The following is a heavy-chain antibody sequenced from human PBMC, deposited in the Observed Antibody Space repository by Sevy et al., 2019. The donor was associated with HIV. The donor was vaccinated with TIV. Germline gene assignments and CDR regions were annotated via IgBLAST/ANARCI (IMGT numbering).Heavy chain of an antibody. CDR2: INHSGST. Sequence: SETLSLTCAVYGGSFSGYYWSWIRQPPGKGLEWIGEINHSGSTNYNPSLKSRVTISVDTSKNQFSLKLSSVTAADTAVYYCVKSRDYGMDVWGQRTTVTVSS. CDR1: GGSFSGYY. J-gene: IGHJ6*02. CDR3: VKSRDYGMDV. V-gene: IGHV4-34*01.